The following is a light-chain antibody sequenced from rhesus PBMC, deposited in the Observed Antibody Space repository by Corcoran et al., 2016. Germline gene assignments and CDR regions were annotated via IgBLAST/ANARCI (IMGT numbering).Light chain of an antibody. Sequence: DIQMTQSPSSLSASVGDRVTITCRTSENVNNYLNWYQQKPGKAPKLLIYKATTLQSGVPSRFSGSVSGTDYTFTLSSLQSEDVATYYCQPIYGTPYSFVHRTKVEIK. CDR3: QPIYGTPYS. CDR2: KAT. J-gene: IGKJ2*01. CDR1: ENVNNY. V-gene: IGKV1-74*01.